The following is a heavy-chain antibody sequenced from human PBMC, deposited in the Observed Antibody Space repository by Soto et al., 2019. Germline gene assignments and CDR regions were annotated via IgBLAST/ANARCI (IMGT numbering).Heavy chain of an antibody. D-gene: IGHD5-12*01. CDR1: GFTFSSYA. CDR3: APRWLQFLDS. V-gene: IGHV3-23*01. J-gene: IGHJ4*02. Sequence: EVQLLESGGGLVQPGGSLRLSCAASGFTFSSYAMSWVRQAPGKGLEWVSAISGSGGSTYYADSVKGRFTISRDNSKNTPYRQVNSLRAEDTAVYYCAPRWLQFLDSWGQGTLVTVSS. CDR2: ISGSGGST.